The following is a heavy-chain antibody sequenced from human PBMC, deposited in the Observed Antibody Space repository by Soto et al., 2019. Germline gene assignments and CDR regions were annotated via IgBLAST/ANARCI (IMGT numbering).Heavy chain of an antibody. J-gene: IGHJ6*02. CDR3: AKSLMNAKKV. CDR1: GFNFRSYG. Sequence: GGSLRLSCTASGFNFRSYGMSWVRQAPGKGLEWVSGITASGANTYYTDSVKGRFTISRDNSKNTLYLQMSGLRVEDTAVFHCAKSLMNAKKVWGQATTVTVSS. D-gene: IGHD2-21*01. V-gene: IGHV3-23*01. CDR2: ITASGANT.